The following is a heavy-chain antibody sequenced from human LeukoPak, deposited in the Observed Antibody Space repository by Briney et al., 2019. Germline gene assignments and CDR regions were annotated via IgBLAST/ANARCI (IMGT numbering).Heavy chain of an antibody. J-gene: IGHJ4*02. CDR1: GGSISSSSYY. Sequence: SETLSLTCTVSGGSISSSSYYWGWIRQPPGKGLEWIGSIYYSGSTYYNPSLKSRVTISVDTSKNQSSLKLSSVTAADTAVYYCARADITMVRGVISDFDYWGQGTLVTVSS. D-gene: IGHD3-10*01. CDR2: IYYSGST. CDR3: ARADITMVRGVISDFDY. V-gene: IGHV4-39*07.